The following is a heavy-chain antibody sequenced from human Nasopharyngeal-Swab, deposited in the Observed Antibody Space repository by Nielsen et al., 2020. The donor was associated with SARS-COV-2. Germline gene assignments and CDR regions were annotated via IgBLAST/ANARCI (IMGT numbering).Heavy chain of an antibody. Sequence: GGSLPLSWAGAGFIFWASAIHWVRRASGKGLEWVGRIGYKDHNYATTYEASVQGRFTISRDDSKNTAFLQMDILKTEDRARYCCTTDFYFDYWGQGTLVTVSS. V-gene: IGHV3-73*01. CDR1: GFIFWASA. CDR2: IGYKDHNYAT. J-gene: IGHJ4*02. CDR3: TTDFYFDY.